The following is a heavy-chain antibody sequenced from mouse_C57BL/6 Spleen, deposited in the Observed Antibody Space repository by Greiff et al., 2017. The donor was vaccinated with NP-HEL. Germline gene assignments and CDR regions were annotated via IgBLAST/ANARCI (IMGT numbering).Heavy chain of an antibody. Sequence: EVKLVESGPGLVKPSQSLSLTCSVTGYSITSGYYWNWIRQFPGNKLEWMGYISYDGSNNYNPSLKNRISITRDTSKNQFFLKLNSVTTEDTATYYCARANYADYFDYWGQGTTLTVSS. CDR2: ISYDGSN. CDR3: ARANYADYFDY. J-gene: IGHJ2*01. CDR1: GYSITSGYY. V-gene: IGHV3-6*01. D-gene: IGHD2-4*01.